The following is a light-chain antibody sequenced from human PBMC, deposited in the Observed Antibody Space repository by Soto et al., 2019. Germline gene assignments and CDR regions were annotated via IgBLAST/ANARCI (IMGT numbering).Light chain of an antibody. CDR1: SSDVGGYNY. CDR3: SSYTSSSTRL. CDR2: EVS. V-gene: IGLV2-14*01. J-gene: IGLJ3*02. Sequence: QSALTQPASVSGSPGQSITISCTGTSSDVGGYNYVSWYQQHPGKAPKLMIYEVSNRPSGVSHRFAGSKSGNTASLTISGLQAEDEADYYCSSYTSSSTRLFGGGTKLT.